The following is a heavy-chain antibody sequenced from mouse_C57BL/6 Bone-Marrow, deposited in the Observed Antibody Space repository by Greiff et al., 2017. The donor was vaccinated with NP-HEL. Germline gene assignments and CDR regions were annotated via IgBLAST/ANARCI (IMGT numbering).Heavy chain of an antibody. CDR1: GYTFTSYW. Sequence: QVQLQQPGAELVRPGTSVKLSCKASGYTFTSYWMHWVKQRPGQGLEWIGVIDPSDSYTNYNQKFKGKATLTVDTSSSTAYMQLSRLTYEDSAVYYCARKDYGSTWFAYWGQGTLVTVSA. CDR3: ARKDYGSTWFAY. V-gene: IGHV1-59*01. J-gene: IGHJ3*01. D-gene: IGHD1-1*01. CDR2: IDPSDSYT.